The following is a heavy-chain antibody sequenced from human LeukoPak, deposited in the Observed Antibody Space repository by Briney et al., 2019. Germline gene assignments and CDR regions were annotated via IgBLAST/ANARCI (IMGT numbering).Heavy chain of an antibody. CDR2: IYPGDSDT. CDR1: GYSITSYW. J-gene: IGHJ4*02. CDR3: ARHTDNSRPTYYYDSSGYYLPGYAYYFDY. D-gene: IGHD3-22*01. Sequence: GESLKISCKGSGYSITSYWIGWVRQMPGKGLEWMGIIYPGDSDTRYSPSFQGQVTISADKSISTAYLQWSSLKASDTAMYYCARHTDNSRPTYYYDSSGYYLPGYAYYFDYWGQGTLVTVSS. V-gene: IGHV5-51*01.